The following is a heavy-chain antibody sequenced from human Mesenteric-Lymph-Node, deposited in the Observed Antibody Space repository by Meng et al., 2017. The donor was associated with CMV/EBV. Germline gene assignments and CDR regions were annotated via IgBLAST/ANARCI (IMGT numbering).Heavy chain of an antibody. CDR3: ARQDPSNVVAPRDDAFDI. Sequence: SETLSLTCTVSGDSISSTNYYWGWARQPPGKGLEWIASVYYSGSTYYNPSLKSRVTISVDTSKNQFSLKLSSVTAADTAVYYCARQDPSNVVAPRDDAFDIWGQGTMVTVSS. CDR1: GDSISSTNYY. V-gene: IGHV4-39*01. CDR2: VYYSGST. J-gene: IGHJ3*02. D-gene: IGHD2-21*01.